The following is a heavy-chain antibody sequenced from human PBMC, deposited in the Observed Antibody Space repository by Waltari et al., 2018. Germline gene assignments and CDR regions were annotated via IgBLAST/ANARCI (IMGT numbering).Heavy chain of an antibody. CDR3: ARRASSGYPLYFDY. CDR2: IYYSGST. V-gene: IGHV4-59*01. CDR1: GGSISSYY. J-gene: IGHJ4*02. D-gene: IGHD3-22*01. Sequence: QVQLQESGPGLVKPSETLSLTCTVSGGSISSYYWSWIRQPPGKGLEWIGYIYYSGSTNYNPSLKSRGTISVDTSKNQFSLKLSSVTAADTAVYYCARRASSGYPLYFDYWGQGTLVTVSS.